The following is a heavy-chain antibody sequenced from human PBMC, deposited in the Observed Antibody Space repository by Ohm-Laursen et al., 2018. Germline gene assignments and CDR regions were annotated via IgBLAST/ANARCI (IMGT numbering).Heavy chain of an antibody. D-gene: IGHD6-19*01. CDR2: VSYSENT. V-gene: IGHV4-31*11. CDR1: GGSFSSADYY. J-gene: IGHJ4*02. Sequence: PSDTLSLTCAVSGGSFSSADYYWSWIRHHPGKGLEWIGYVSYSENTYYNPYLKSRLLISVDRSKNQFSLKLSSVIAADTAMYYCARHASVTGLDYWGQGTLVTVSS. CDR3: ARHASVTGLDY.